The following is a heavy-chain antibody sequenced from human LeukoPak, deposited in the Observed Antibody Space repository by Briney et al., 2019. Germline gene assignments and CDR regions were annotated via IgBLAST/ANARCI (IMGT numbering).Heavy chain of an antibody. V-gene: IGHV3-74*01. D-gene: IGHD3-22*01. J-gene: IGHJ4*02. CDR3: ATYYYDSSGYYRN. Sequence: PGGSLLLSCAASGFTFSSYWRHWVRQAEGKGVGWVSRINSDGSNTSYADSVKRRFTPSRDNAKNTLYLQMNSLRAEDTAVYYRATYYYDSSGYYRNWGQGTLVTVSS. CDR1: GFTFSSYW. CDR2: INSDGSNT.